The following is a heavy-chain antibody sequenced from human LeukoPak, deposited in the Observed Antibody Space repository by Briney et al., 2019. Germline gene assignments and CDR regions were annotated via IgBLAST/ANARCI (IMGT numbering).Heavy chain of an antibody. CDR2: IYYSGST. D-gene: IGHD6-13*01. CDR3: ARYQGRVSFDY. V-gene: IGHV4-39*07. J-gene: IGHJ4*02. CDR1: GDSISSSSYY. Sequence: SETLSLTCTVSGDSISSSSYYWGWIRQPPGKGLEWIGSIYYSGSTYYNPSLKSRVTISVDTFKNQFSLKLSSVTAADTAVYYCARYQGRVSFDYWGQGTLVTVSS.